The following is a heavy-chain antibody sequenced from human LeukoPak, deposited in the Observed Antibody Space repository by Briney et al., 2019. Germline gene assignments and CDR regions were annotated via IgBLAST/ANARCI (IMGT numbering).Heavy chain of an antibody. CDR1: GLTFSSYA. CDR3: AKGPGQWLVPGAFDY. CDR2: ISGSGGST. D-gene: IGHD6-19*01. J-gene: IGHJ4*02. V-gene: IGHV3-23*01. Sequence: GGSLRLFCAASGLTFSSYAMSWVRQAPGKGLDWVSAISGSGGSTDYADSVKGRFTISRDNSKNTLYLQMNSLRAEDRAVYYCAKGPGQWLVPGAFDYWGQGTLVTVSS.